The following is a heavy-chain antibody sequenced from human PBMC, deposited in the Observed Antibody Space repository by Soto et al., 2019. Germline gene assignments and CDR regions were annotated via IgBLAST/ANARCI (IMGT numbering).Heavy chain of an antibody. D-gene: IGHD1-26*01. CDR2: IYYSGST. V-gene: IGHV4-30-4*08. J-gene: IGHJ4*02. CDR3: ARDGGYSGSY. CDR1: GGSISLGEYY. Sequence: PSETLSLTCTVSGGSISLGEYYCSWIRQPPGKSLEWIGYIYYSGSTYYNPSLKSRVTISVDTSKNQFSLKLSSVTAADTAVYYCARDGGYSGSYWGQGTLVTVSS.